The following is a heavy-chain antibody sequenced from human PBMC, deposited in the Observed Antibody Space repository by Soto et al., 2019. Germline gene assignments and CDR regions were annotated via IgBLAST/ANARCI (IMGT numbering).Heavy chain of an antibody. D-gene: IGHD5-12*01. V-gene: IGHV2-5*02. CDR1: GFSLSTSGVG. CDR3: AHKGDGYRGFKY. Sequence: QITLKESGPTLVKPTQTLTLTCTFSGFSLSTSGVGVGWIRQPPGKALEWLALIYWDDDKRYSPSLKSRLTIPKDPSKNPVVPTMTNMDPVDTATYYCAHKGDGYRGFKYWGQGTLVTVSS. J-gene: IGHJ4*02. CDR2: IYWDDDK.